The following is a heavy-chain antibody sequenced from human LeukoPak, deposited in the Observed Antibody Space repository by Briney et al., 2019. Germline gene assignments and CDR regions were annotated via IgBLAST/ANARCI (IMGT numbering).Heavy chain of an antibody. V-gene: IGHV4-4*09. CDR2: IYNRGST. J-gene: IGHJ4*02. D-gene: IGHD6-19*01. CDR1: GDSIGNHY. Sequence: SETLSLTCSVSGDSIGNHYWAWIRQPPGKGLEWIGHIYNRGSTNYNPSLKSRVTISVDTSKNQFSLKLNSVTAADTAVYYCARAVADNPFDYWAQGSLVTVSS. CDR3: ARAVADNPFDY.